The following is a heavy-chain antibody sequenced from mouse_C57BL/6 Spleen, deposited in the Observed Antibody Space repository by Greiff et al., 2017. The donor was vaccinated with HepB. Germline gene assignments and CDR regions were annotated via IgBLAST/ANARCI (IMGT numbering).Heavy chain of an antibody. Sequence: QVQLKESGAELVRPGTSVKVSCKASGYAFTNYLIEWVKQRPGQGLEWIGVINPGSGGTNYNEKFKGKATLTADKSSSTAYMQLSSLTSEDSAVYFCARGGVTTVVAFDYWGQGTTLTVSS. CDR1: GYAFTNYL. V-gene: IGHV1-54*01. CDR3: ARGGVTTVVAFDY. D-gene: IGHD1-1*01. CDR2: INPGSGGT. J-gene: IGHJ2*01.